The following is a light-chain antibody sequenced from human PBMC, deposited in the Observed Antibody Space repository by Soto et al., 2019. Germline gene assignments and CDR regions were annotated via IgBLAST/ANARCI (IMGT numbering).Light chain of an antibody. CDR1: QDIRNH. J-gene: IGKJ2*01. CDR2: AAS. CDR3: LQDFNFPFT. V-gene: IGKV1-6*01. Sequence: AIQMTQSPSSLSASVGDRVTITCRASQDIRNHLAWYQQKPGTAPKVLISAASSLQTGVPSRFSGSGSGTDFTLTISSLQPEDFATYYCLQDFNFPFTFGRGTKLEVK.